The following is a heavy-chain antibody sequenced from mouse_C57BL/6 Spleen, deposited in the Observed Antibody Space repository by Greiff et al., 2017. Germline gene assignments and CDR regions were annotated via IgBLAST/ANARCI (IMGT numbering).Heavy chain of an antibody. CDR1: GYSITSGYY. V-gene: IGHV3-6*01. CDR3: AREDDYFDY. J-gene: IGHJ2*01. Sequence: EVKVEESGPGLVKPSQSLSLTCSVTGYSITSGYYWNWIRQFPGNKLEWMGYISYDGSNNYNPSLKNRISITRDTSKNQFFLKLNSVTTEDTATYYCAREDDYFDYWGQGTTLTVSS. CDR2: ISYDGSN.